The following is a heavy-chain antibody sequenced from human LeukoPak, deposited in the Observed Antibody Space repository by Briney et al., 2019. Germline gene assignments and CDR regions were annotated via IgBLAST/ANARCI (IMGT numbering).Heavy chain of an antibody. CDR2: IYYSGST. CDR1: GGSISSYY. D-gene: IGHD6-13*01. CDR3: ARNTAALSHTTI. J-gene: IGHJ4*02. Sequence: SETLSLSCTVSGGSISSYYWSWIRQPPGKGLGWIGYIYYSGSTNYKPSLKSRVSISVDTSKNQFSLKLSSVTAADTAVYYYARNTAALSHTTICGQGTLVTVFS. V-gene: IGHV4-59*08.